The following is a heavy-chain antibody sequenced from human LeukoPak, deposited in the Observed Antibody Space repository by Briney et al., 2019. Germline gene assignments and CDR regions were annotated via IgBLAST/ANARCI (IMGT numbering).Heavy chain of an antibody. J-gene: IGHJ4*02. D-gene: IGHD2-2*03. CDR3: AIDRDGSTLGLFDF. V-gene: IGHV3-7*01. CDR2: IKRDGSEK. CDR1: GFTLSSYW. Sequence: PGGSLRLSCAASGFTLSSYWMSWVRQDPGKGLEWVAKIKRDGSEKQYVDSVKGRFTISRDNAKNSLYLEMNSLRAEDTAVYYCAIDRDGSTLGLFDFWGQGTLVTVSS.